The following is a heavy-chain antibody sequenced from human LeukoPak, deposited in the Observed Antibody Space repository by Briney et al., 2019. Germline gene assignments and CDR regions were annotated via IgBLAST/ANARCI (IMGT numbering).Heavy chain of an antibody. CDR2: ISGSGGST. CDR1: GFTFSSYA. Sequence: GGSLRLSCAASGFTFSSYAMSWVRQAPGKGLEWVSAISGSGGSTYYADSVKGRFTISRDNAKNSLYLQMNSLRAEDTAVYYCAGDIVVTGAQGSHWGQGTLVTVSS. V-gene: IGHV3-23*01. D-gene: IGHD2-15*01. J-gene: IGHJ4*02. CDR3: AGDIVVTGAQGSH.